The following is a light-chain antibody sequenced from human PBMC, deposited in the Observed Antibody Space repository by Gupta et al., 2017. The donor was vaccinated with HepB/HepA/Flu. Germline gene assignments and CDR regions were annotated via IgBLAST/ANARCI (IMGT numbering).Light chain of an antibody. V-gene: IGKV3-20*01. Sequence: ELVLTQSPSPLSLSPGQRATRSCRASQSISSTDLAWYQQKPGQAPRRLIYGASSRATGIPDRFSGSGSGTDFTLTISRLEPADFAVYYCQHYGNSRFTFGPGTKVDIK. CDR2: GAS. J-gene: IGKJ3*01. CDR3: QHYGNSRFT. CDR1: QSISSTD.